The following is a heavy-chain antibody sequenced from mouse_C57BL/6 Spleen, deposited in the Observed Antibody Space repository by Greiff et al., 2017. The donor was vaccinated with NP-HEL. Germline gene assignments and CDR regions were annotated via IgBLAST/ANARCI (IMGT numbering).Heavy chain of an antibody. J-gene: IGHJ2*01. V-gene: IGHV1-81*01. D-gene: IGHD4-1*01. CDR3: AKSRETGYFDD. CDR1: GYTFTSYG. CDR2: LYTSSGNT. Sequence: VMLVESGAELARPGASVQLSCKASGYTFTSYGLSWVKQRTGQGLEWIGELYTSSGNTYYNEKFKGKATLTADKSSSTADMELRSLASEDSAVYFCAKSRETGYFDDWGKGTTLTVSS.